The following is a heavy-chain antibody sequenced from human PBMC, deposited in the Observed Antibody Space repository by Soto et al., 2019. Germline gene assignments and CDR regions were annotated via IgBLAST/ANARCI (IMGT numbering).Heavy chain of an antibody. Sequence: QVQLQQWGAGLLKPSETLSLTCAVYGGSFSDFYWTWIRQLPGKGLEWIGEINHSGSTNYNPSLNSRVATPVDTSRNRCSLNLSSVTAADTAVCCCGPRGAVADPRGYWGQGTLVTVSS. CDR2: INHSGST. CDR1: GGSFSDFY. J-gene: IGHJ4*02. V-gene: IGHV4-34*01. D-gene: IGHD6-19*01. CDR3: GPRGAVADPRGY.